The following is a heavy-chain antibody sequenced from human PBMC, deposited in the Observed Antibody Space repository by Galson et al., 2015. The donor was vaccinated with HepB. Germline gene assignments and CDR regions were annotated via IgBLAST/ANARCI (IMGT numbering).Heavy chain of an antibody. CDR2: IYSGGTT. D-gene: IGHD1-26*01. J-gene: IGHJ4*02. Sequence: SLRLSCAASGFTVSSSYMSWVRQAPGKGLEWVSVIYSGGTTYYADSVKGRFTISRHNSKNTLYLRMNSLRPEDTAVYYCARGVSGMVGAIYYFDYWGQGTLVTVSS. CDR1: GFTVSSSY. V-gene: IGHV3-53*04. CDR3: ARGVSGMVGAIYYFDY.